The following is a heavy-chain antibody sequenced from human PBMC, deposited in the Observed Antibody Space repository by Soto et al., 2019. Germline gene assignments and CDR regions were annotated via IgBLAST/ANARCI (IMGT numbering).Heavy chain of an antibody. CDR1: GGTFSSYT. CDR3: ATPYSGYYFAAFDM. CDR2: IIRILGIA. J-gene: IGHJ3*02. D-gene: IGHD5-12*01. V-gene: IGHV1-69*02. Sequence: QVQLVQSGAEVKKPGSSVKVSCKASGGTFSSYTISWVRQAPGQGLEWMGRIIRILGIANYAQKFQGRVTITADKSTSTAYMERRSLRSEDTAVYYCATPYSGYYFAAFDMWCQGTMVSVSS.